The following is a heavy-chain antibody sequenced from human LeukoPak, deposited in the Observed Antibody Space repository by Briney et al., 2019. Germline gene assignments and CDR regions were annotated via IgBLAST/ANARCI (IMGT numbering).Heavy chain of an antibody. Sequence: SETLSLTCTVSGGSISSSGYYWGWIRQPPGKGLEWIGSMYYSGSTNYNPSLKSRVTISVDTSKNQFSLKLSSVTAADTAVYYCARDRAVAVFYWFDPWGQGTLVTVSS. J-gene: IGHJ5*02. D-gene: IGHD6-19*01. V-gene: IGHV4-39*07. CDR3: ARDRAVAVFYWFDP. CDR2: MYYSGST. CDR1: GGSISSSGYY.